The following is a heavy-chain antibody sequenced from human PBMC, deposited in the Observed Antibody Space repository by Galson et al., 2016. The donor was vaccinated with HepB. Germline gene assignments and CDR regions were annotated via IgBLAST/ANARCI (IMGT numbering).Heavy chain of an antibody. J-gene: IGHJ4*02. CDR2: IYSGGTT. CDR1: GFTVSNNY. D-gene: IGHD1-1*01. Sequence: SLRLSCAASGFTVSNNYMSWVRQAPGKGLEWVSVIYSGGTTYYADSVKGRFTISRDSSKNTLYLQMNSLRAEDTAVYYCARSPNWNFLWGRGTLVTVSS. V-gene: IGHV3-66*01. CDR3: ARSPNWNFL.